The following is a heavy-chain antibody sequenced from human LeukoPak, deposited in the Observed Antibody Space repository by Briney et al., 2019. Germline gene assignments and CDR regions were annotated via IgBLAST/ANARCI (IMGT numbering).Heavy chain of an antibody. CDR3: ARVGLRYYMDV. V-gene: IGHV1-8*01. CDR1: GYTFTSYD. CDR2: MNPNSGNT. Sequence: ASVKVSCKASGYTFTSYDINWVRQAPGQGLEWMGWMNPNSGNTGYAQKFQGRVTMTRDTSISTAYMELSSLRSEDTAVYYCARVGLRYYMDVWGKGTTVTVSS. D-gene: IGHD3-16*01. J-gene: IGHJ6*03.